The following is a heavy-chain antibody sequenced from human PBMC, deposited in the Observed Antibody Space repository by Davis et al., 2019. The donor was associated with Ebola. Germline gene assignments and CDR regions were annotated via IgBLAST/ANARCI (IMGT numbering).Heavy chain of an antibody. D-gene: IGHD6-6*01. V-gene: IGHV3-73*01. CDR1: GFTFSSYG. Sequence: GGSLRLSCAASGFTFSSYGMHWVRQASGKGLEWVGRIRSKANSYATAYAASLKGRFTISRDDSKNTAYLQMSSLKTEDTAVYYCTFSFTSSSIVDYWGQGTLVTVSS. J-gene: IGHJ4*02. CDR3: TFSFTSSSIVDY. CDR2: IRSKANSYAT.